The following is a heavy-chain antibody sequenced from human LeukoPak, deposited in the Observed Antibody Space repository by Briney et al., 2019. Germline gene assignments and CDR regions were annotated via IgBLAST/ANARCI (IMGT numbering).Heavy chain of an antibody. D-gene: IGHD6-19*01. CDR2: IYYSGST. CDR1: GGSISSSSYY. CDR3: ARPKSRSSGWFSNDAFDI. Sequence: SETLSLTCTVSGGSISSSSYYWGWIRQPPGKRLEWLGGIYYSGSTYYNTSLKSRVTISVDTSKNQFSLKLSSVTAADTAVYYCARPKSRSSGWFSNDAFDIWGQGTMVTVSS. V-gene: IGHV4-39*01. J-gene: IGHJ3*02.